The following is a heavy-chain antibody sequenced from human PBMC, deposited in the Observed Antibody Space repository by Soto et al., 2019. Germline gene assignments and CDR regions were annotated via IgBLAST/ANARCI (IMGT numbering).Heavy chain of an antibody. V-gene: IGHV4-34*01. Sequence: SETLSLTCAVYGGSFSGYYWSWIRQPPGKGLEWIGEINHSGSTNYNPSLKSRVTISVDTSKNQFSLKLSSVTAADTAVYYCARELTNSRAHFDYWGQGTLVTVSS. D-gene: IGHD1-1*01. CDR1: GGSFSGYY. J-gene: IGHJ4*02. CDR3: ARELTNSRAHFDY. CDR2: INHSGST.